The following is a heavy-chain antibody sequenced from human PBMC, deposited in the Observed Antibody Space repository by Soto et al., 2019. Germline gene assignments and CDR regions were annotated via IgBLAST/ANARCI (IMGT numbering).Heavy chain of an antibody. CDR3: ARGDSSGYDHSWFDS. J-gene: IGHJ5*01. D-gene: IGHD3-22*01. CDR2: INSSGGST. CDR1: GYTFTSYY. Sequence: ASVKVSCKAPGYTFTSYYMHWVRQAPGQGLEWMGIINSSGGSTSYAQKFQGRVTMTRDTSTSTVYMELRSLRSEDTAVYFCARGDSSGYDHSWFDSWGQGTLVTVS. V-gene: IGHV1-46*01.